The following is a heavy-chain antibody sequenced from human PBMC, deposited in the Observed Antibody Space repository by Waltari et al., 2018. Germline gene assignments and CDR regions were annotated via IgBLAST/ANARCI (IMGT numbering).Heavy chain of an antibody. CDR1: GGSISSSSYY. Sequence: QLQLQESGPGLVKPSETLSLTCTVSGGSISSSSYYWGLIRQPPGKGLEWIGSIYYSGSTYYNPSLKSRVTISVDTSKNQFSLKRSSVTAADTAVYYCASLAVAGTDYWGQGTLVTVSS. CDR3: ASLAVAGTDY. J-gene: IGHJ4*02. D-gene: IGHD6-19*01. CDR2: IYYSGST. V-gene: IGHV4-39*07.